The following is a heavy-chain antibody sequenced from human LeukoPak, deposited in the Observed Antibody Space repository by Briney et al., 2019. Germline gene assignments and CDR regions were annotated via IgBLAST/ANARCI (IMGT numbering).Heavy chain of an antibody. Sequence: GESLKIFCKGSGYSFTSYWIGWVRQMPGKGLEWMGIIYPGDSDTRYSPSFQGQVTISADKSISTAYLQWNSLKASDTAMYYCARNWSGYWRTGEAFDIWGQGTMVTVSS. CDR3: ARNWSGYWRTGEAFDI. D-gene: IGHD3-3*01. J-gene: IGHJ3*02. CDR1: GYSFTSYW. CDR2: IYPGDSDT. V-gene: IGHV5-51*01.